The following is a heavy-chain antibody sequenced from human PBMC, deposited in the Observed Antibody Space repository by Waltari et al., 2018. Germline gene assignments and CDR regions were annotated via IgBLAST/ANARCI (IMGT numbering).Heavy chain of an antibody. Sequence: QVQLQESGPGLVKPSETLSLTCTVSGGSISSHYWSWIRQPPGKGLEWIGYIYYSGSTYYNPSLKSRVTISVDTSKNQFSLKLSSVTAADTAVYYCARTGHQQLVWGQGTMVTVSS. D-gene: IGHD6-13*01. CDR3: ARTGHQQLV. CDR1: GGSISSHY. CDR2: IYYSGST. J-gene: IGHJ3*01. V-gene: IGHV4-59*08.